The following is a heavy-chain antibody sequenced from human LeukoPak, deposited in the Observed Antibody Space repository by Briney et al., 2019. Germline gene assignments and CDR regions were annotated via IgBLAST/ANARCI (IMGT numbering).Heavy chain of an antibody. CDR2: ISWNSGSI. Sequence: GGSLRLSCAASGFTFEDYAMHWARQAPGKGLKWVSGISWNSGSIAYEDSVKGRFTISRDNAKNSLYLQMNSLRDEDTAIYYCARGVYAFDIWGQGTMVTVSS. J-gene: IGHJ3*02. CDR1: GFTFEDYA. V-gene: IGHV3-9*01. CDR3: ARGVYAFDI.